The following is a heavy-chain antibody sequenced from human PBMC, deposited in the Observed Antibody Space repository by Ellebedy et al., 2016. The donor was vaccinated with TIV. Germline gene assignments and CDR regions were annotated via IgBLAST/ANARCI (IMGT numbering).Heavy chain of an antibody. J-gene: IGHJ4*02. D-gene: IGHD6-19*01. CDR1: GFTVSHNY. Sequence: GESLKISCAASGFTVSHNYMGWVRQAPGKRLEWVSVIYSGGSTSYADSVKGRFTISRDNSKNTLHLQLNSPTAADTAVYYCARGIIAVSGLRYFDYWGQGALVTVSS. V-gene: IGHV3-53*01. CDR3: ARGIIAVSGLRYFDY. CDR2: IYSGGST.